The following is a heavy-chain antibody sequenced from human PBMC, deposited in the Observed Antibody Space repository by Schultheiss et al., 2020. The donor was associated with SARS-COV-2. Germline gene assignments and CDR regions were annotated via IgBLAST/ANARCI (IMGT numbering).Heavy chain of an antibody. CDR3: ARDRRYGTFDY. J-gene: IGHJ4*02. CDR1: GGSISSGSYY. Sequence: SETLSLTCTVSGGSISSGSYYWSWIRQPAGKGLEWIGRIYTSGSTNYNPSLKSRVTISVDTSKNQFSLKLSSVTAADTAVYYCARDRRYGTFDYWGQGTLVTVSS. V-gene: IGHV4-61*02. D-gene: IGHD1-14*01. CDR2: IYTSGST.